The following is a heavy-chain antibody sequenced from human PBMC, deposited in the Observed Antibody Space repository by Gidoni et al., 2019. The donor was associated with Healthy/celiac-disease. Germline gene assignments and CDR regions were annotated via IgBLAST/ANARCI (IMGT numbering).Heavy chain of an antibody. Sequence: QVQLVESGGGVVQPGRSLRLSCAASGFTFSSYGLHWVRQAPGKGLEWVAVIWYDGSNKYYAASVKGRFTIARDNSKNTLYLQMNSLRAEDTAVYYCARDWMATIAFDIWGQGTMVTVSS. J-gene: IGHJ3*02. CDR2: IWYDGSNK. D-gene: IGHD5-12*01. CDR1: GFTFSSYG. CDR3: ARDWMATIAFDI. V-gene: IGHV3-33*01.